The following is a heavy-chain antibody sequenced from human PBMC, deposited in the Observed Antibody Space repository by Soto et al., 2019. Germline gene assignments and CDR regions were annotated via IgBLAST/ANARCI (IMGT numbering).Heavy chain of an antibody. Sequence: QITLKESGPTLVKPTQTLPLTCTFSGFSLSTSGVGVGWIRQPPGKALKCLVVIYWDDDKRYSPSLKRRVTISNDTSNNQVVLRMTIMDSADTVTYYCAHTAPGAARVFDYWGQGTLVTVSS. V-gene: IGHV2-5*02. J-gene: IGHJ4*01. CDR1: GFSLSTSGVG. CDR3: AHTAPGAARVFDY. D-gene: IGHD6-6*01. CDR2: IYWDDDK.